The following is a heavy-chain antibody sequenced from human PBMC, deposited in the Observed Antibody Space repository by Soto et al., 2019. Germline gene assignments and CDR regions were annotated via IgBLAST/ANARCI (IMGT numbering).Heavy chain of an antibody. CDR2: ISGSGGST. J-gene: IGHJ4*02. V-gene: IGHV3-23*01. CDR3: SKSLERRAAAIYFYY. D-gene: IGHD2-2*02. Sequence: GGSLRLSCAASGFTFSSYAMSWVRQAPGKGLEWVSAISGSGGSTYYADSVKGRFTISRDNSKNTLYLQMNSLSAEDTAVYSCSKSLERRAAAIYFYYWGQGTLVTVSS. CDR1: GFTFSSYA.